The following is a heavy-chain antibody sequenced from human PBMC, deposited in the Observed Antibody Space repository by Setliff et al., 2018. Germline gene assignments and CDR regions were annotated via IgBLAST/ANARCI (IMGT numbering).Heavy chain of an antibody. V-gene: IGHV4-59*12. D-gene: IGHD1-1*01. CDR3: AREAGTI. CDR2: LYYSGST. Sequence: PSETLSLTCNVSGGSISSYSWSWIRQAPGKGLEWIGYLYYSGSTNYNPSLKSRVTISIDTSKNQFSLKLSSVTAADTAVYYCAREAGTIWGQGTLVTVSS. CDR1: GGSISSYS. J-gene: IGHJ4*02.